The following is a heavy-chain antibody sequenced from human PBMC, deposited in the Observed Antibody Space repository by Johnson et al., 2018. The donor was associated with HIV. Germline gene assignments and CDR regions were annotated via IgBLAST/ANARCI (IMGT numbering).Heavy chain of an antibody. CDR2: ISYDGSEK. D-gene: IGHD1-14*01. Sequence: QVQLVESGGGLVQPGRSLRLSCAASGFTFRSYWMSWVRQAPGKGLEWVAVISYDGSEKYFADSVKGRFTISRDSSKNTLYLQMSSLRAGDTAVYYCPVDTEAFDIWGQGTMVTVSS. J-gene: IGHJ3*02. CDR3: PVDTEAFDI. V-gene: IGHV3-30*03. CDR1: GFTFRSYW.